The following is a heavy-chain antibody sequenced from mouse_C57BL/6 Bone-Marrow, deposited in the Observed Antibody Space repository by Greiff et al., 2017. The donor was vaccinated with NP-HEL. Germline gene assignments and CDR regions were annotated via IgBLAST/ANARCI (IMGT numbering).Heavy chain of an antibody. J-gene: IGHJ2*01. CDR2: ISSGGSYT. Sequence: EVQGVESGGDLVKPGGSLKLSCAASGFTFSSYGMSWVRQTPDKRLEWVATISSGGSYTYYPDSVKGRFTISRDNAKNTLYLQMSSLKSEDTAMYYSAILGRGYFDYWGQGTTLTVSS. CDR3: AILGRGYFDY. D-gene: IGHD4-1*01. CDR1: GFTFSSYG. V-gene: IGHV5-6*01.